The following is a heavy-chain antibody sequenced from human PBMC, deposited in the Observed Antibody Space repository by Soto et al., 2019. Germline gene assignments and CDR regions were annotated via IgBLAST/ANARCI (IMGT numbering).Heavy chain of an antibody. CDR2: MNPNDGDT. Sequence: QAQLVQSGAEAKRPGTSVKVSCKVSGYTFTNYFHWIRQAPGQGLEWMGWMNPNDGDTEYARKFQGRVTLTRDTSIXTAXMXLXXXXSXXXXXYXCARENWSYVDWGQGTLVTVSS. CDR1: GYTFTNY. D-gene: IGHD1-26*01. J-gene: IGHJ4*02. CDR3: ARENWSYVD. V-gene: IGHV1-2*02.